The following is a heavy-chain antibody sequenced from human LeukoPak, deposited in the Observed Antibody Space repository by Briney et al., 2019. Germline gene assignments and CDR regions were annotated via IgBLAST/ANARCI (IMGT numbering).Heavy chain of an antibody. J-gene: IGHJ4*02. D-gene: IGHD5-12*01. CDR1: GYTLTELS. CDR2: FDPEDGET. CDR3: ATEQTSGYSGYDRLFDY. Sequence: ASVKVSCKVSGYTLTELSMHWVRQAPGKGLEWMGGFDPEDGETIYAQKFQGRVTMTEDTSTDTAYMELSSLRSEDTAVCYCATEQTSGYSGYDRLFDYWGQGTLVTVSS. V-gene: IGHV1-24*01.